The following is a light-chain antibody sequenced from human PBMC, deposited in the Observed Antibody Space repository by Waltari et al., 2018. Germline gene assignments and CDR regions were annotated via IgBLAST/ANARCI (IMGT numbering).Light chain of an antibody. CDR2: DVS. V-gene: IGLV2-14*04. Sequence: YQQNPGTGPKLRFYDVSNRPSGVSNRFSGSKSGNTASLTISGRQAEDESDYYCSSNTSSSTLVLFGGGTKLTVL. J-gene: IGLJ2*01. CDR3: SSNTSSSTLVL.